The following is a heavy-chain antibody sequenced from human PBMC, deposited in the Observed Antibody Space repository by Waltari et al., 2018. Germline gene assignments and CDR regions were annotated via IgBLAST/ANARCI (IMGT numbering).Heavy chain of an antibody. J-gene: IGHJ4*02. CDR1: GFTFSSYG. V-gene: IGHV3-30*02. D-gene: IGHD2-15*01. Sequence: QVQLVESGGGVVQPGGSLRLSCAASGFTFSSYGMHWVRQAPGKGLEWVAFIRYDGSNKYYADSGKGRFTISRDNSKNTLYLQMNSLRAEDTAVYYCAKEYCSGGSCYPDYWGQGTLVTVSS. CDR2: IRYDGSNK. CDR3: AKEYCSGGSCYPDY.